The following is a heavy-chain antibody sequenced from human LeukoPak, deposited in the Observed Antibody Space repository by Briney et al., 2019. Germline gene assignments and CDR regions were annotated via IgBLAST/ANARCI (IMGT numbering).Heavy chain of an antibody. D-gene: IGHD6-19*01. V-gene: IGHV4-34*01. CDR3: ARVSRYSSGRNYFDY. CDR1: GGSFSGYY. J-gene: IGHJ4*02. CDR2: INHSGST. Sequence: SETLSLTCAVYGGSFSGYYWSWLRQPPGKGLEWIGEINHSGSTNYNPSLTSRVTISVDTSKNQFSLKLSSVTAADTAVYYCARVSRYSSGRNYFDYWGQGTLVTVSS.